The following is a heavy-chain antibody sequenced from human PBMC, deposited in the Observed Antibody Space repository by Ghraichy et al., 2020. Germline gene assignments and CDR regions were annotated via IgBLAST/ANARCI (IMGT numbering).Heavy chain of an antibody. Sequence: ASVKVSCKASGYIFTSHPMNWVRQAPGQGLEWMGWINTNTGNPTYAQGFTGRFVFSLDTSVSTAYLQISSLRAEDTAVYYCASLTGGAFDVWGQGTRVTVSS. J-gene: IGHJ3*01. CDR3: ASLTGGAFDV. D-gene: IGHD7-27*01. CDR1: GYIFTSHP. CDR2: INTNTGNP. V-gene: IGHV7-4-1*02.